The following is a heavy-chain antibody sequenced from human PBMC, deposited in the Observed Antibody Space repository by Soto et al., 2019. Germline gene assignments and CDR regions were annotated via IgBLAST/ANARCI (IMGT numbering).Heavy chain of an antibody. D-gene: IGHD2-2*01. CDR3: ARDPIVVVPAAMPLDV. J-gene: IGHJ6*04. CDR2: VSAYNGKT. V-gene: IGHV1-18*01. CDR1: GYTFTNSG. Sequence: ASVKVSSKASGYTFTNSGSRWGRQAPGQGLEWMGWVSAYNGKTNYAQKLQGRVTMTTDTSTRTAYMELRSLRSDDTAVYYCARDPIVVVPAAMPLDVWGKGTTVTVSS.